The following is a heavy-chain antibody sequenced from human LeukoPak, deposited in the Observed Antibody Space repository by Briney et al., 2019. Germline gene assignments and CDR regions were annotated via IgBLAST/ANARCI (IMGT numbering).Heavy chain of an antibody. CDR3: TRLQPYSSPDY. D-gene: IGHD3-22*01. CDR1: GFIFSNYY. Sequence: GSLRLSCAASGFIFSNYYMHWVRQPPGKGLVWVSHISTDGTVTAYADSVKGRFTISRDNAKNTLYLQMNTLRAEDTAVYYCTRLQPYSSPDYWGQGTLVTVSS. V-gene: IGHV3-74*01. CDR2: ISTDGTVT. J-gene: IGHJ4*02.